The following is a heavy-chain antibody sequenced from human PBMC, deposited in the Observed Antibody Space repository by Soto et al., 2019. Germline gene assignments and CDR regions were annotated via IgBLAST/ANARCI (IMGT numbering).Heavy chain of an antibody. V-gene: IGHV3-21*04. CDR1: GFTFSSYS. J-gene: IGHJ4*02. Sequence: GSLRLSCAASGFTFSSYSMNWVRQAPGKGLEWVSSISSSSSYIYYADSVKGRFTISRDNAKNSLYLQMNSLRAEDTAVYYCARDKQPLAAEKNIVVVPAATGPFLYSSGYFDYWGQGTLVTVSS. CDR3: ARDKQPLAAEKNIVVVPAATGPFLYSSGYFDY. CDR2: ISSSSSYI. D-gene: IGHD2-2*01.